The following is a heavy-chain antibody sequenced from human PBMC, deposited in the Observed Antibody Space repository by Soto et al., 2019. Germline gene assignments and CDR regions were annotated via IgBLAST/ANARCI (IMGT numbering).Heavy chain of an antibody. D-gene: IGHD5-12*01. CDR3: ARDYRWLQTYYYYGMDV. CDR2: MNPNSGNT. CDR1: GYTFTSYD. Sequence: ASVKVSCKASGYTFTSYDINWVRQATGQGLEWMGWMNPNSGNTGYAQKFQGRVTMTRNTSISTAYMELSSLRSEDTAVYYCARDYRWLQTYYYYGMDVWGQGTTVTVSS. V-gene: IGHV1-8*01. J-gene: IGHJ6*02.